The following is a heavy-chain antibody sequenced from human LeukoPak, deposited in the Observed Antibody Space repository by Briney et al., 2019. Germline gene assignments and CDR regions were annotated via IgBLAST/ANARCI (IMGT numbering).Heavy chain of an antibody. V-gene: IGHV4-61*02. CDR2: MNTSGST. Sequence: SETLSLACSLSGASISRGSYLWTWIRAPAGKGREWIGRMNTSGSTNYHPSLKSRVTLSVDPSKNQLSLKLSSVAAADTAVFYCAREGYTSSWYSGYYYFDYWRQGTLVTVSS. CDR1: GASISRGSYL. J-gene: IGHJ4*02. CDR3: AREGYTSSWYSGYYYFDY. D-gene: IGHD6-13*01.